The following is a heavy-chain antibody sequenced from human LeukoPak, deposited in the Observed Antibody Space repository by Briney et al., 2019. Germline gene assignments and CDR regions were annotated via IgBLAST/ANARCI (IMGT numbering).Heavy chain of an antibody. CDR2: ISSRSSTI. Sequence: GGSLRLSCAASGFTFSSYSMNWVRQAPGKGLEWVSYISSRSSTIYYADSVKGRFTISRDNSKNTLYLQMNSLRAEDTAVYYCARLLWDSSGPIDYWGQGTLVTVSS. CDR1: GFTFSSYS. D-gene: IGHD6-19*01. CDR3: ARLLWDSSGPIDY. J-gene: IGHJ4*02. V-gene: IGHV3-48*01.